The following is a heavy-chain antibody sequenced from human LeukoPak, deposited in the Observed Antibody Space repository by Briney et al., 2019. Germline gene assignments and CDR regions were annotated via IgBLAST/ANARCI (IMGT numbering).Heavy chain of an antibody. CDR1: GFTFSSYS. CDR3: AKDNYGFFDY. J-gene: IGHJ4*02. D-gene: IGHD4-17*01. V-gene: IGHV3-21*04. Sequence: GGSLRLSCAASGFTFSSYSMNWVRQAPGKGLEWVSSISSSSTYISYADSVKGRFTISRDNSKNTLYLQMNSLRAEDTAVYYCAKDNYGFFDYWGQGTLVTVSS. CDR2: ISSSSTYI.